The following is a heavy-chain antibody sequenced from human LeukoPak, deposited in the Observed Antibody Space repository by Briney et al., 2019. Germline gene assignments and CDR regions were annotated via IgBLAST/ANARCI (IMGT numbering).Heavy chain of an antibody. Sequence: QTLSLTCAISGDSVSSNTAAWNWIRQSPSRGLEWLGRTYYRSKWYNNYAVSVKSRISINPDTSKNQFSLQLKSVTPEDTAVYYCAREQTGDQNFDSWGQGTLVTVSS. D-gene: IGHD7-27*01. CDR3: AREQTGDQNFDS. CDR2: TYYRSKWYN. J-gene: IGHJ4*02. V-gene: IGHV6-1*01. CDR1: GDSVSSNTAA.